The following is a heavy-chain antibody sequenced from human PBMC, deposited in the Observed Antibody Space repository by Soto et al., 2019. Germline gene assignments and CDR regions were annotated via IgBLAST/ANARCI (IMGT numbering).Heavy chain of an antibody. CDR2: IIPIFGTA. CDR3: ARARREIVVVRVISGAFDI. V-gene: IGHV1-69*13. J-gene: IGHJ3*02. Sequence: SVKVSCKASGGTFSSCAISWVRQAPGQGLEWMGGIIPIFGTANYAQKFQGRVTITADESTSTAYMELSSLRSEDTAVYYCARARREIVVVRVISGAFDIWGQGTMVTVSS. D-gene: IGHD3-22*01. CDR1: GGTFSSCA.